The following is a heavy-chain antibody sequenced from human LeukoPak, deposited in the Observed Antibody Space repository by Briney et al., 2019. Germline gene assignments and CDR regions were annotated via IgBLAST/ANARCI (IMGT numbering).Heavy chain of an antibody. CDR3: VRDGIATGGDFDY. CDR1: GFTFSDYY. D-gene: IGHD1-14*01. CDR2: ITSDGSST. V-gene: IGHV3-74*01. Sequence: PGGSLRLSCAASGFTFSDYYMSWIRQAPGKGLVWVSRITSDGSSTTYADSVKGRFTISRDNAKNTLYLQMNSLRAEDTAVYYCVRDGIATGGDFDYWGQGTLVTVSS. J-gene: IGHJ4*02.